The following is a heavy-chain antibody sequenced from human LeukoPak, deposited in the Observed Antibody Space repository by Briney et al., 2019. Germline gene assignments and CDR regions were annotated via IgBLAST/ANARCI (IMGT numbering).Heavy chain of an antibody. CDR3: ARDGGRFGDYEY. J-gene: IGHJ4*02. CDR1: GFTFSAYW. CDR2: IKQDGSEK. Sequence: PGGSLRLSCAASGFTFSAYWMTWVRQAPGKGLEWVANIKQDGSEKYYVDSVKGRFTISRDNAKNSLYLQMNSLRVEDTAAYYCARDGGRFGDYEYWGQGTLVTVSS. D-gene: IGHD3-10*01. V-gene: IGHV3-7*01.